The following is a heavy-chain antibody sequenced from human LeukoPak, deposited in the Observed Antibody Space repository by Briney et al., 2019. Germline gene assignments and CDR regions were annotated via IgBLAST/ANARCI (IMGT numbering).Heavy chain of an antibody. CDR3: ARGQDYGEEVGAFDI. V-gene: IGHV3-7*01. D-gene: IGHD4-17*01. Sequence: GGSLRLSCAASGFTFSSYWMSWVRQAPGKGLEWVANIKQDGSEKYFVDSVKGRFTISRDNAKNSLYLQMNSLRAEDTAVYYCARGQDYGEEVGAFDIWGQGTMVTVSS. CDR1: GFTFSSYW. J-gene: IGHJ3*02. CDR2: IKQDGSEK.